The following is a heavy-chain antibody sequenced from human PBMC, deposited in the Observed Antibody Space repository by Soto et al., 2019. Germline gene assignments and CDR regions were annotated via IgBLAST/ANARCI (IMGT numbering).Heavy chain of an antibody. CDR1: GGSFSGYY. CDR3: ARDGAHIVVVPADMYRKNWFDP. V-gene: IGHV4-34*01. J-gene: IGHJ5*02. Sequence: PSETLSVTCAVYGGSFSGYYWSWIRQPPGKGLEWIGEINHSGSTNYNPSLKSRVTISVDTSKKQFSLKLSSVTAADTAVYYCARDGAHIVVVPADMYRKNWFDPWGKGTLV. CDR2: INHSGST. D-gene: IGHD2-2*01.